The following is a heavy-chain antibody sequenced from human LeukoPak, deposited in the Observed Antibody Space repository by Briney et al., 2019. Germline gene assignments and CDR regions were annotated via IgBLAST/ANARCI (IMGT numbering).Heavy chain of an antibody. J-gene: IGHJ4*02. CDR1: GGSTSSYY. CDR3: ASVLNRDYFDY. D-gene: IGHD3-3*01. CDR2: IYTSGST. Sequence: SETLSLTCTVSGGSTSSYYWSWIRQPAGKGLEWIGRIYTSGSTNYNPSLKSRVTISVDTSKNQSSLKLSSVTAADTAVYYCASVLNRDYFDYWGQGTLVTVSS. V-gene: IGHV4-4*07.